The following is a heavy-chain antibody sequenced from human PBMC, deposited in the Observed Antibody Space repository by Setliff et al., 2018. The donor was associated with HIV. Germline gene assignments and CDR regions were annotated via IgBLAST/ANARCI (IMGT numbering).Heavy chain of an antibody. CDR1: GGSFSGYY. Sequence: SETLSLTCAVYGGSFSGYYWSWIRQPPGKGLEWVGSIYHSGTTYYNPSLKSRVTISVDTSKNQFSLKLSSVSAADTAVYYCARVSKTYWYSIPRDYYHHMDVWGKGTTVTVSS. J-gene: IGHJ6*03. D-gene: IGHD2-8*02. CDR3: ARVSKTYWYSIPRDYYHHMDV. V-gene: IGHV4-34*01. CDR2: IYHSGTT.